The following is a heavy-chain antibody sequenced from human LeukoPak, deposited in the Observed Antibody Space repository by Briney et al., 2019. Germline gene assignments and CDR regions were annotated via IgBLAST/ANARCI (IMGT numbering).Heavy chain of an antibody. CDR2: ISGSGGST. CDR1: GFTFTSYA. V-gene: IGHV3-23*01. CDR3: ARVIWADYYDSSGFYGY. J-gene: IGHJ4*02. D-gene: IGHD3-22*01. Sequence: GGSLRLSCAASGFTFTSYAMSWVRQAPGKGLEWVSVISGSGGSTYYADSVEGRFTISRDNSKNTLYLQMNSLRAEDTAVYYCARVIWADYYDSSGFYGYWGQGTLVTVSS.